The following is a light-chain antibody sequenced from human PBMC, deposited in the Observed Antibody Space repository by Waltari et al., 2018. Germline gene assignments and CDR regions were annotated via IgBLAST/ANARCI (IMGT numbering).Light chain of an antibody. CDR3: HQYNNWPPNT. CDR1: QSVTTN. CDR2: RAS. J-gene: IGKJ2*01. Sequence: EPLMTQSPAPLSVSPGERVTLSCRASQSVTTNLAWYQQKPGQAPRLLIYRASTRATGVPARFSGSGSGTEFTLTINALQSEDFAVYYCHQYNNWPPNTFGQGTLLEIK. V-gene: IGKV3-15*01.